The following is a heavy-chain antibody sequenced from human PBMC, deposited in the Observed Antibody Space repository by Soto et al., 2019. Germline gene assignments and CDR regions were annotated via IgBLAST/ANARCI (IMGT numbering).Heavy chain of an antibody. CDR2: IWYDGSNK. CDR1: GFTFSSYA. Sequence: PGGSLRLSCAASGFTFSSYAMSWVRQAPGKGLEWVAVIWYDGSNKYYADSVKGRFTISRDNSKNTLYLQMNSLRAEDTAVYYCARDPSIAARPTYFDYWGQGTLVTVS. J-gene: IGHJ4*02. D-gene: IGHD6-6*01. CDR3: ARDPSIAARPTYFDY. V-gene: IGHV3-33*08.